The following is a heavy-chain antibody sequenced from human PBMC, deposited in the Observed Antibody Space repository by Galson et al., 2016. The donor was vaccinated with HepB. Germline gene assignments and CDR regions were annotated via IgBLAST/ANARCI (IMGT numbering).Heavy chain of an antibody. D-gene: IGHD6-19*01. CDR2: ISHDGNNK. J-gene: IGHJ4*02. CDR3: SKGFHSTGWFSDS. Sequence: SLRLSCAASGFTFSSYGMHWVRQAPGEGLEWVAVISHDGNNKYYAESVKGRFTISRDNSGNTMYLQMSSLRAEDTAMYYCSKGFHSTGWFSDSWGQGTLVTVSS. CDR1: GFTFSSYG. V-gene: IGHV3-30*18.